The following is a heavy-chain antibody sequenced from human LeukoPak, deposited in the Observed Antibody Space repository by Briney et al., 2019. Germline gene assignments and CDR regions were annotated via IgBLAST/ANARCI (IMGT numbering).Heavy chain of an antibody. V-gene: IGHV3-49*04. CDR1: GFTFGDYA. CDR2: IRSKTHGGTP. J-gene: IGHJ3*01. Sequence: GSLRLSCTASGFTFGDYAFSWVRQAPGKGLQWVTFIRSKTHGGTPEYAASVKGRFTVSRDDSQSIAYLQIDSLKTEDTAVYYCTRARYYGSASYYSDAFDVWGQGTLVTVSS. D-gene: IGHD3-10*01. CDR3: TRARYYGSASYYSDAFDV.